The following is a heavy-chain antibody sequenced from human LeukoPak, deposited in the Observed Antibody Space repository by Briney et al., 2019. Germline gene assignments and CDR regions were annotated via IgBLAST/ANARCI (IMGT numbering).Heavy chain of an antibody. Sequence: ASVKVSCKASGGTFSSYTISWVRQAPGQGLERMGRIIPILGIANYAQKFQGRVTITADKSTSTAYMELSSLRSEDTAVYYCARDRNLEGIALSNWFDPWGQGTLVTVSS. CDR3: ARDRNLEGIALSNWFDP. D-gene: IGHD6-13*01. CDR1: GGTFSSYT. J-gene: IGHJ5*02. CDR2: IIPILGIA. V-gene: IGHV1-69*04.